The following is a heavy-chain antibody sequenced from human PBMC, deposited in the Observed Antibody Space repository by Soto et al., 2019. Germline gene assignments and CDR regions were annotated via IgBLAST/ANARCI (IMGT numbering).Heavy chain of an antibody. CDR2: INHSGST. J-gene: IGHJ6*02. CDR3: ARSYGSGNFYYYYYGMDV. V-gene: IGHV4-34*01. D-gene: IGHD3-10*01. CDR1: GGSFSGYY. Sequence: SETLSLTCAVYGGSFSGYYWSWIRQPPGKGLEWIGEINHSGSTNYNPSLKSRVTISVDTSKNQFSLRLSSVTAADTAVYYCARSYGSGNFYYYYYGMDVWGQGTTVTVSS.